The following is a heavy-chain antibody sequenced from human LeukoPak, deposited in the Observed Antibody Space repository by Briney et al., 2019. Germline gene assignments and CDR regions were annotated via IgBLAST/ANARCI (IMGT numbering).Heavy chain of an antibody. V-gene: IGHV1-46*01. CDR3: AKLLYYYDSSQPY. J-gene: IGHJ4*02. CDR1: GYTFTNYY. CDR2: INPSGGST. D-gene: IGHD3-22*01. Sequence: ASVKVSCKASGYTFTNYYIHWVRQAPGQGLECMGIINPSGGSTSYAQKFQGRVTMTRDMSTSTVYMELSSLRSEDTAVYYCAKLLYYYDSSQPYWGQGTLVTVSS.